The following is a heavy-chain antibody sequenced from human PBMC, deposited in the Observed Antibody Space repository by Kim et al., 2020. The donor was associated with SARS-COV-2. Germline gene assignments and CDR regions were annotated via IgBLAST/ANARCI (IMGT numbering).Heavy chain of an antibody. D-gene: IGHD3-10*01. Sequence: ASVKVSCKASGYTFTSYGISWVRQAPGQGLEWMGWISAYNGNTNYAQKLQGRVTMTTDTSTSTAYMELRSLRSDDTAVDYCASCSRGWFGELGEFDYWGQGALVTVSS. CDR2: ISAYNGNT. V-gene: IGHV1-18*04. J-gene: IGHJ4*02. CDR3: ASCSRGWFGELGEFDY. CDR1: GYTFTSYG.